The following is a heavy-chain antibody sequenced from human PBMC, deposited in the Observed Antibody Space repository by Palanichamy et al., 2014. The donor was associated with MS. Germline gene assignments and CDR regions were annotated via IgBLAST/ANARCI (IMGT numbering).Heavy chain of an antibody. V-gene: IGHV3-21*01. CDR2: ISRSGSYI. D-gene: IGHD5-12*01. CDR1: GFTFSTYS. J-gene: IGHJ3*02. Sequence: EVQLVESGGGLVRPGGSLRLSCAASGFTFSTYSMNWVRQAPGKGLEWVSSISRSGSYIYYADSLKGRFTIYRDNAKNSLYLQMNSLRAEDTAVYYCARVSVPSHPNYSGYDWWPFDIWGQGTMVTVSS. CDR3: ARVSVPSHPNYSGYDWWPFDI.